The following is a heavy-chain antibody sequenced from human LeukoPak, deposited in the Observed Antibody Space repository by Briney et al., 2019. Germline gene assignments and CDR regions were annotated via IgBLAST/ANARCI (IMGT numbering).Heavy chain of an antibody. J-gene: IGHJ4*02. Sequence: SVKVSCKASRYTFTGYYMHWVRQAPGQGLEWMGGIIPIFGTANYAQKFQGRVTITADESTSTAYMELSSLRSEDTAVYYCARDHYYYDSSGYYYGIMDYWGQGTLVTVSS. CDR2: IIPIFGTA. V-gene: IGHV1-69*13. CDR1: RYTFTGYY. CDR3: ARDHYYYDSSGYYYGIMDY. D-gene: IGHD3-22*01.